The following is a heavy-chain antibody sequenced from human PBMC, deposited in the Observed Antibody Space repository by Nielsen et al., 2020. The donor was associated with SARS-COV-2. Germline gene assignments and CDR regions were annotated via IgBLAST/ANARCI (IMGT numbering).Heavy chain of an antibody. V-gene: IGHV6-1*01. CDR1: GDSVSSDSAA. J-gene: IGHJ3*02. Sequence: SETLSLTCAISGDSVSSDSAAWNWIRQSPSRGLEWLGRTFYRSKWFNDYAISVKSRITISPDTSKNQFSLQLNSVTPEDTAVYYCSRSSWNDVRDAFVIWGQGAPVTVSS. CDR2: TFYRSKWFN. CDR3: SRSSWNDVRDAFVI. D-gene: IGHD1-1*01.